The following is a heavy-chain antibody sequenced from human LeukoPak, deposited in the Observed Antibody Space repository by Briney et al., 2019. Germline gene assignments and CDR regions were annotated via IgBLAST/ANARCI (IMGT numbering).Heavy chain of an antibody. CDR2: IYHSRST. J-gene: IGHJ4*02. CDR1: GGSISSSNW. V-gene: IGHV4-4*02. D-gene: IGHD3-22*01. Sequence: SGTLSLTCAVSGGSISSSNWWTWVRQPPGKGLEWIGEIYHSRSTNYNPSLKSRVTMSVDKSKNQFSLELSSVTAADTAVYYCATYYESSGYRLDYWGQGTLVTVSS. CDR3: ATYYESSGYRLDY.